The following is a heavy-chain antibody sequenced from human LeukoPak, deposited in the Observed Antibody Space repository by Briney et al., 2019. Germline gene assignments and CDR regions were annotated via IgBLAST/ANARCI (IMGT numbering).Heavy chain of an antibody. CDR3: AKDRTPYSSSWYGAAAFDI. V-gene: IGHV3-30*02. Sequence: GGSLRLSCAASGFTFSSYGMHWVRQAPGKGLEWVAFIRYDGSNKYYADSVKGRFTISRDNSKNTLYLQMNSLRAEDTAVYYCAKDRTPYSSSWYGAAAFDIWGQGTMVTVSS. CDR2: IRYDGSNK. D-gene: IGHD6-13*01. CDR1: GFTFSSYG. J-gene: IGHJ3*02.